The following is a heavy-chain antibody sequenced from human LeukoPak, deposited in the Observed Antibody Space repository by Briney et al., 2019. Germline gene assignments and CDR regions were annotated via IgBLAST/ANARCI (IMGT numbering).Heavy chain of an antibody. V-gene: IGHV4-30-2*01. J-gene: IGHJ6*03. CDR1: GGSISSGGYC. CDR3: ARETTTTYYYYMDV. D-gene: IGHD4-17*01. Sequence: SETLSLTCTVSGGSISSGGYCWSWIRQPPGKGLEWIGDIFHSGSTYYNPSLKSRVTISVDTSKNQFSLKLSSVTAADTAVYYCARETTTTYYYYMDVWGKGTTVTVSS. CDR2: IFHSGST.